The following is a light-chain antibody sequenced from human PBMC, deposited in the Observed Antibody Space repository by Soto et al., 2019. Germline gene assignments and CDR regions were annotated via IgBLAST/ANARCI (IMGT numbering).Light chain of an antibody. Sequence: VLTQSPATQSVSPGERPTLSCRASQIINSNLAWYQQKTGQAPRLLIYGASTRATGIPVRLSGGGSGTELTLTISSPKSEEFEVYYCQQYHKWTITFGQGTRLEI. J-gene: IGKJ5*01. V-gene: IGKV3-15*01. CDR3: QQYHKWTIT. CDR2: GAS. CDR1: QIINSN.